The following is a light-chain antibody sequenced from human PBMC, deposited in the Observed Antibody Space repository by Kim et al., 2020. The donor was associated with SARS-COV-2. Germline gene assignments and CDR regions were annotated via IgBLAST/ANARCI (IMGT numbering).Light chain of an antibody. J-gene: IGKJ4*01. V-gene: IGKV1-39*01. CDR3: QQSYSIPPIT. CDR2: AAS. CDR1: QSISSY. Sequence: DIQMTQSPSSLSASVGDRVTITCRASQSISSYLNWYQQKPGKAPKLLIYAASSLQSGVPSRFSGSGSGTDFTLTISSLQPEDFATYYCQQSYSIPPITFGGGTKLEI.